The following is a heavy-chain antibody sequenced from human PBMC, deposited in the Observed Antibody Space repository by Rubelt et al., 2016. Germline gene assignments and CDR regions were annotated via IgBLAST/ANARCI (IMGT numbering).Heavy chain of an antibody. J-gene: IGHJ4*02. CDR3: ANAFGGVMTFES. V-gene: IGHV3-21*01. Sequence: EVQLVESGGGLVQPGGSLRLSCAASGFTFSSYSMNWVRQAPGKGLEWVSSISSSSSYIYYADSVKGRLTISRDNAKNLLYLQMNSLRAEETAVYYCANAFGGVMTFESWGQGTQVTVSS. CDR1: GFTFSSYS. D-gene: IGHD3-16*01. CDR2: ISSSSSYI.